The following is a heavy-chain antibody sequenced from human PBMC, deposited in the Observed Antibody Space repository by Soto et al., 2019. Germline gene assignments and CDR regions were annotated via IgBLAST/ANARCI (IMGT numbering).Heavy chain of an antibody. CDR1: GGSISSSSYY. D-gene: IGHD2-2*01. CDR2: IYYSGST. J-gene: IGHJ5*02. Sequence: QLQLQESGPGLVKPSETLSLTCTVSGGSISSSSYYWGWIRQPPGKGLEWIGSIYYSGSTYYNPSLKSRVTISVDTSKSQFSLKLSSVTAADTAVYYCARNFIVVVPAASYNWFDPWGQGTLVTVSS. CDR3: ARNFIVVVPAASYNWFDP. V-gene: IGHV4-39*01.